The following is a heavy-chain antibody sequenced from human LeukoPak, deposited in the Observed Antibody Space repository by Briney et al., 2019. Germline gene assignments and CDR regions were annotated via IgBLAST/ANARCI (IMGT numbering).Heavy chain of an antibody. D-gene: IGHD2-8*01. V-gene: IGHV3-30*02. J-gene: IGHJ6*03. CDR3: AKDRCSNGIGCYYYYMDV. CDR1: GIIFSSYG. Sequence: GGSLRLSCAASGIIFSSYGMHWVRQAPGKGLEWVAYIQYDGSNEQYAHSVKGRFRISRDSSKNILYLQMNSLRAEDTAVYYCAKDRCSNGIGCYYYYMDVWGKGTTVTISS. CDR2: IQYDGSNE.